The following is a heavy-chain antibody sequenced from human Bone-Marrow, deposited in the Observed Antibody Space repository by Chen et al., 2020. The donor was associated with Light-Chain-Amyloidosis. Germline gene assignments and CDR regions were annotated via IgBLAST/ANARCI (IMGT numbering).Heavy chain of an antibody. CDR2: ISYDANRA. Sequence: QVQLVESGGGVVQPGRSLRISCVASGFTFSSYGIFWVRQAPGKGLEWVALISYDANRAFYADSVKGRFTVSRDNSKNTLYLQMNSLRIEDTAVYYCAKARLYSGSYWGIVDYWGQGTLVTVSS. D-gene: IGHD1-26*01. V-gene: IGHV3-30*18. CDR1: GFTFSSYG. J-gene: IGHJ4*02. CDR3: AKARLYSGSYWGIVDY.